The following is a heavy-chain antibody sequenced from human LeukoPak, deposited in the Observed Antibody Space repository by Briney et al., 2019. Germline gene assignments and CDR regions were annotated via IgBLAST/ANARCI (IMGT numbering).Heavy chain of an antibody. CDR2: IYYSGST. V-gene: IGHV4-61*01. J-gene: IGHJ3*02. Sequence: SETLSLTCTVSGGSVSSGSYYWSWIRQPPGKGPEWIGYIYYSGSTNYNPSLKSRVTISVDTSKNQFSLKLSSVTAADTAVYYCAREPATLDSSGYQDAFDIWGQGTMVTVSS. D-gene: IGHD3-22*01. CDR1: GGSVSSGSYY. CDR3: AREPATLDSSGYQDAFDI.